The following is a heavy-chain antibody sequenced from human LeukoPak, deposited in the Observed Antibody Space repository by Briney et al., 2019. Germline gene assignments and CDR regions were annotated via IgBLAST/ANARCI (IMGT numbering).Heavy chain of an antibody. V-gene: IGHV1-69*05. CDR1: GSTFSSYA. D-gene: IGHD3-10*01. CDR2: IIPIFGTA. CDR3: ARAMVRGAPAYMDV. Sequence: GSSVKVSCKASGSTFSSYATSWVRQATGQGLEWMGGIIPIFGTANYAQKFQGRVTITTDESTSTAYMELSSLRSEDTAVYYCARAMVRGAPAYMDVWGKGTTVTVSS. J-gene: IGHJ6*03.